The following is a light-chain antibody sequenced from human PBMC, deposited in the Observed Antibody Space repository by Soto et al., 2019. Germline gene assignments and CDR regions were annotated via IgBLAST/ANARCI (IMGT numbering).Light chain of an antibody. J-gene: IGLJ1*01. Sequence: QSVLTQPPSVPGAPGQSVTISCIGSSSNIGAGYDAQWYQQLPGTAPKPLIYGNNNRPSGVPDRFSGSKSGTSASLAITGLQAEDEADYYCHSYDISLTGYVLGTGTKATVL. CDR1: SSNIGAGYD. CDR2: GNN. V-gene: IGLV1-40*01. CDR3: HSYDISLTGYV.